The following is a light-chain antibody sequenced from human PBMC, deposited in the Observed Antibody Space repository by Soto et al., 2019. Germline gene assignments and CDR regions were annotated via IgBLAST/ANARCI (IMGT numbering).Light chain of an antibody. CDR3: QQYNNWPPYA. Sequence: EIVLTQSPATLSVSPGNRATLSCRASQSVNSDLAWYQQKPGQAPMLLIYGASTRATGTPTRFSGSGSGTEFTLTISSLQSEDFAVYFCQQYNNWPPYAFGQGTKVDIK. CDR2: GAS. V-gene: IGKV3-15*01. J-gene: IGKJ2*01. CDR1: QSVNSD.